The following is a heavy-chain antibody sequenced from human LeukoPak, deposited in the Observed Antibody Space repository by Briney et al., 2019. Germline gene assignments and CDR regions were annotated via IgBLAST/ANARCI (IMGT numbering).Heavy chain of an antibody. CDR2: IYYSGST. V-gene: IGHV4-59*01. J-gene: IGHJ6*03. Sequence: SETLSLTCTVSGGSISSYYWSWIRQPPGKGLEWIGYIYYSGSTNYNPSLKSRVTISVDTSKNQFSLKLSSVTAADTAVYYCARSSGGYYNYYYYYYMDVWGKGTTVTVSS. CDR1: GGSISSYY. D-gene: IGHD1-26*01. CDR3: ARSSGGYYNYYYYYYMDV.